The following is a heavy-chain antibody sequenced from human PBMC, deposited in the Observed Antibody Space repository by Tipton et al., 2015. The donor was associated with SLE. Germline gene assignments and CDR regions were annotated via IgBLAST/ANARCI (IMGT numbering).Heavy chain of an antibody. V-gene: IGHV1-69*05. CDR1: GGTFSSYA. CDR2: IIPLLHIR. J-gene: IGHJ6*02. Sequence: QSGAEVKKPGSSAKVSCKASGGTFSSYAISWVRQAPGQGLEWMGDIIPLLHIRNYAQKFQGRVTITTDESTSTAYMELSSLRSEDTAVFYCASNFGLSHGLDVWGQGTTVTVSS. D-gene: IGHD2/OR15-2a*01. CDR3: ASNFGLSHGLDV.